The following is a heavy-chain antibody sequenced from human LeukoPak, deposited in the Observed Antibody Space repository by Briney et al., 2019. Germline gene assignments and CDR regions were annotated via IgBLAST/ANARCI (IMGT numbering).Heavy chain of an antibody. D-gene: IGHD3-10*01. J-gene: IGHJ4*02. CDR1: GFTFSSYS. V-gene: IGHV3-21*01. CDR3: ARGWFGELWYYLDY. CDR2: ISSSSSYI. Sequence: GGSLRLSCAASGFTFSSYSMNWVRQAPGKGLEWVSSISSSSSYIYYADSVKGRFTISRDNAKNSLYLQMNSLRAEDTAVYYCARGWFGELWYYLDYWGQGTLVTVSS.